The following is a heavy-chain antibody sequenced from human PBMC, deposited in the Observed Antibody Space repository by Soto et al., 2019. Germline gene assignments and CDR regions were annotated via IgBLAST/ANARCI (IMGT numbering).Heavy chain of an antibody. Sequence: GESLKISCNASGYSCTIHCIAWVLQMPGKGLDLMSIIYPGDSDIQYSPSFQGQVSVSADKSISTAYLQWSSLEASDTAIYYCSRLGHYCSSPSCYTGYFYSGMDVWGQGTTVTVSS. CDR1: GYSCTIHC. J-gene: IGHJ6*02. D-gene: IGHD2-2*02. CDR2: IYPGDSDI. CDR3: SRLGHYCSSPSCYTGYFYSGMDV. V-gene: IGHV5-51*01.